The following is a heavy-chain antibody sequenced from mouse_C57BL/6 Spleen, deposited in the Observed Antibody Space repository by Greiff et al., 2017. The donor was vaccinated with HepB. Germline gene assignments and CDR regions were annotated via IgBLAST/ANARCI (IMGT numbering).Heavy chain of an antibody. CDR3: ARTHLLYAMDY. CDR2: IYPGSGNT. D-gene: IGHD2-1*01. V-gene: IGHV1-76*01. CDR1: GYTFTDYY. Sequence: QVQLQQSGAELVRPGASVKLSCKASGYTFTDYYINWVKQRPGQGLEWIARIYPGSGNTYYNEKFKGKATLTAEKSSSTAYMQLSSLTSEDSAVYFCARTHLLYAMDYWGQGTSVTVSS. J-gene: IGHJ4*01.